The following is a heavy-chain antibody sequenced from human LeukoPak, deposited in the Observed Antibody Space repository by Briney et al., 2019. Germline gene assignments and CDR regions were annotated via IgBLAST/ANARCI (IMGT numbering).Heavy chain of an antibody. CDR2: ISGDGDTT. Sequence: GGSLRLSCGASGFTFSTHAMAWVRQTPGKGLDWVSAISGDGDTTYYADSVKGLFTISRDNSKNTVYLQMNSLRAEDTAVYYCANQSPGWGQGTLDTVSS. V-gene: IGHV3-23*01. J-gene: IGHJ4*02. CDR1: GFTFSTHA. CDR3: ANQSPG.